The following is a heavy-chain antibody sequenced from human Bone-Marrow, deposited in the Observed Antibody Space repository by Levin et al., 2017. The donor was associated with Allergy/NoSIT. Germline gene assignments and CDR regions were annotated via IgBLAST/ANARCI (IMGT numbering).Heavy chain of an antibody. Sequence: PGESLKISCAASGFTVSSNYMSWVRQAPGKGLEWVSVIYSDGGTYYADSVKGRFTISRDNFKNTLSLQMNNLGADDTAVYYCACFGTGDYFFDLWGRGTLVTVSS. CDR3: ACFGTGDYFFDL. CDR1: GFTVSSNY. J-gene: IGHJ2*01. D-gene: IGHD3/OR15-3a*01. V-gene: IGHV3-53*01. CDR2: IYSDGGT.